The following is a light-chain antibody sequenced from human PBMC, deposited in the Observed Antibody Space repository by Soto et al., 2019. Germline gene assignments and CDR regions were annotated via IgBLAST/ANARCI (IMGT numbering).Light chain of an antibody. CDR3: CSYAGSRTFV. CDR1: SSDVGAYNL. V-gene: IGLV2-23*01. J-gene: IGLJ3*02. Sequence: QSALTQPASMSGSPEQSITISCTGTSSDVGAYNLVSWYQQHPGKAPRLIIYEGNKRPSGISHRFSGSKSDNTASLTISGLRAEDEAHYHCCSYAGSRTFVFGGGTKVTVL. CDR2: EGN.